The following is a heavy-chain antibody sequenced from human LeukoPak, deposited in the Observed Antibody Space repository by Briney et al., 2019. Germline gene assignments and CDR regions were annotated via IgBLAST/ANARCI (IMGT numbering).Heavy chain of an antibody. J-gene: IGHJ3*02. Sequence: PSETLSLTCTVSGGSISSYYWSWFRQPAGKGLEWIGRMYTSGSTNYNPSLKSRATMSVDTSKNQFSLKLSSVTAADTAVYYCARDFHYYESTGYDPFDIWGQGAMVTVSS. CDR2: MYTSGST. CDR3: ARDFHYYESTGYDPFDI. V-gene: IGHV4-4*07. CDR1: GGSISSYY. D-gene: IGHD3-22*01.